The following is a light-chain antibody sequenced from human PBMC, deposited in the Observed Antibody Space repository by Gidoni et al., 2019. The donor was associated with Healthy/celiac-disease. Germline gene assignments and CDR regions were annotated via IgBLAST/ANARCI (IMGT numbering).Light chain of an antibody. CDR1: QRVSSSY. CDR2: GAS. J-gene: IGKJ1*01. Sequence: VLTQSPGTLSLSPGERATRACRASQRVSSSYLAWYQQTPGQAPRLLIYGASSRATGLPDRFGGSGSGTDFTLTISRLEPEDFAVYYCQQDGSSPSFXQXTKVEIK. V-gene: IGKV3-20*01. CDR3: QQDGSSPS.